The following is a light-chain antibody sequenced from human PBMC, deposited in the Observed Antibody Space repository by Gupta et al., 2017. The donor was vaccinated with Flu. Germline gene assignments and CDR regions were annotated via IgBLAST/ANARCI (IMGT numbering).Light chain of an antibody. CDR2: EIN. CDR1: SSDVGGHNY. CDR3: ASLEDSKPRV. Sequence: QPALTHPRSVPRPPGQSITISCTGPSSDVGGHNYVSWYQQHPGTAPKLMMYEINKRPSGVPDRFSGSKSGTTASLTICGLQAEDEADYYCASLEDSKPRVFGGGTKVTVL. V-gene: IGLV2-8*01. J-gene: IGLJ3*02.